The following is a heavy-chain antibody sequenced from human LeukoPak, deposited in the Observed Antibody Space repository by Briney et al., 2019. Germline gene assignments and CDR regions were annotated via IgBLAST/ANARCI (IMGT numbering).Heavy chain of an antibody. CDR3: ARVWELWTVFDY. D-gene: IGHD1-26*01. J-gene: IGHJ4*02. V-gene: IGHV3-11*01. CDR1: GFTFSDYY. CDR2: ISSSGSTI. Sequence: PGGSLRFSCAASGFTFSDYYMSWIRQAPGKGLEWVSYISSSGSTIYYADSVRGRFTISRDNAKNSLYLQMNSPRAEDTAVYYCARVWELWTVFDYWGQGTLVTVSS.